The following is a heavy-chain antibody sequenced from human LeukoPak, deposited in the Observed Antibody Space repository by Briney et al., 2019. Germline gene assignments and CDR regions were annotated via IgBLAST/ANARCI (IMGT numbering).Heavy chain of an antibody. J-gene: IGHJ6*02. CDR3: ARDRWLLWFGELTRQLPYYYGMDV. V-gene: IGHV3-30*03. Sequence: GGSLRLSCAASGFTFSSYGMHWVRQAPGKGLEWVAVISYDGSNKYYADSVKGRFTISRDNAKNSLYLQMNSLRAEDTAVYYCARDRWLLWFGELTRQLPYYYGMDVWGQGTTVTVSS. CDR1: GFTFSSYG. CDR2: ISYDGSNK. D-gene: IGHD3-10*01.